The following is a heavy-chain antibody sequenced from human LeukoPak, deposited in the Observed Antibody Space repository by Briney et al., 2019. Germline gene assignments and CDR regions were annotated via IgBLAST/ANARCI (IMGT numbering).Heavy chain of an antibody. CDR2: IIPIFGTA. CDR1: GGTFSSYA. D-gene: IGHD3-3*01. J-gene: IGHJ4*02. V-gene: IGHV1-69*13. Sequence: ASVKVSCKASGGTFSSYAISWVRQAPGQGLEWMGGIIPIFGTANYAQKFQGRVTITADESTSTAYMELSSLRSEDTAVYYCARGRIWSGYYYFDYWGQGTLVTVSS. CDR3: ARGRIWSGYYYFDY.